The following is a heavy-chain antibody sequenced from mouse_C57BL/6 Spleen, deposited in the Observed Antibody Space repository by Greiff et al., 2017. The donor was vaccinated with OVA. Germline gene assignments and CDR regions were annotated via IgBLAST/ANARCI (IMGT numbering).Heavy chain of an antibody. J-gene: IGHJ3*01. CDR3: ASGRNYGGFAY. D-gene: IGHD1-1*01. CDR1: GFTFSSYA. Sequence: EVKLMESGGGLVKPGGSLKLSCAASGFTFSSYAMSWVRQTPEQRLEWVANISDGGRYTYYPDNVKGRFTISRDNAKNNLYLQMRHLKSEDTAMYYCASGRNYGGFAYWGQGTLVTVSA. V-gene: IGHV5-4*03. CDR2: ISDGGRYT.